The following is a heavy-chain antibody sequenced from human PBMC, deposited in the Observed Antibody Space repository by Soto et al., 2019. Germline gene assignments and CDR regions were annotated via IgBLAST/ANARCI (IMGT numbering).Heavy chain of an antibody. CDR3: ARGPRYWSSTSCFSGVTCFDP. V-gene: IGHV1-18*04. CDR2: ISSYNGNT. Sequence: QVQLVQSGAEVKKPGASVKVSCKASGYTFTSYGISWVRQAPGQGLEWMGWISSYNGNTNYAQKVQGRVTMTTDKSTSTTYMELSSLRSDDAAVYYCARGPRYWSSTSCFSGVTCFDPWGQGTLVTVSS. CDR1: GYTFTSYG. J-gene: IGHJ5*02. D-gene: IGHD2-2*01.